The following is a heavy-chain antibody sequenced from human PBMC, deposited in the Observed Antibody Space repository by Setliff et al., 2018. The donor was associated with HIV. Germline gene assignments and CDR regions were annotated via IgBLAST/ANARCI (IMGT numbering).Heavy chain of an antibody. CDR2: INPSGGST. CDR3: ARSRRYCSGGNPGRFQR. V-gene: IGHV1-46*03. Sequence: GASVKVSCKASGYTFTSYYMHWVRQAPGQGLEWMGIINPSGGSTSYAQKFQGRVTMTRDTSTSTVYMELSSLRSEDTAVYYCARSRRYCSGGNPGRFQRWGQGTLVTVSS. D-gene: IGHD2-15*01. CDR1: GYTFTSYY. J-gene: IGHJ1*01.